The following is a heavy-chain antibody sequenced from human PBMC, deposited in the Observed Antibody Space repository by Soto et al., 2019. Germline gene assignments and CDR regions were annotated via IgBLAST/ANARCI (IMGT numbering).Heavy chain of an antibody. CDR1: GYTFTGYY. J-gene: IGHJ4*02. CDR2: INPSGGST. Sequence: ASVKGYCKASGYTFTGYYMHWVRQAPGQGLEWMGIINPSGGSTSYAQKFQGRVTMTRDTSTSTVYMELSSLRSEDTAVYYCAREGYYDSSGYRVFDYWGQGTLLTVSS. D-gene: IGHD3-22*01. V-gene: IGHV1-46*01. CDR3: AREGYYDSSGYRVFDY.